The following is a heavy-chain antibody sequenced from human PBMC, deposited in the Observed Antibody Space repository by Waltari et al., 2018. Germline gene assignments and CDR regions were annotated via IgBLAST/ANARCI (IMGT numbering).Heavy chain of an antibody. CDR1: GGTFSSSA. CDR3: ARVESYGGNSGYFDY. J-gene: IGHJ4*02. CDR2: IIPIFGTA. V-gene: IGHV1-69*12. Sequence: QVQLVQSGAEVKKPGSSVKVSCKASGGTFSSSALSWVRQDPGQGLEWMGGIIPIFGTANYAQKFQGRVTITADESTSTAYMELSSLRSEDTAVYYCARVESYGGNSGYFDYWGQGTLVTVSS. D-gene: IGHD4-17*01.